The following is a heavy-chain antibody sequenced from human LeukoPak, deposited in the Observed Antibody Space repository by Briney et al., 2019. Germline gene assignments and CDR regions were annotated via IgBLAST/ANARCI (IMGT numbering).Heavy chain of an antibody. V-gene: IGHV4-59*01. CDR2: IYSSGTT. D-gene: IGHD5-24*01. CDR3: ARGRTIPTLLDF. J-gene: IGHJ4*02. Sequence: SETLSLTCTVSGGSINTYYWNWIRQSPGKGLEWIGNIYSSGTTLYNPSLKTRLTISVDTSKNLISLTLSSLTAADTAVYYCARGRTIPTLLDFWGQGTLVTVSS. CDR1: GGSINTYY.